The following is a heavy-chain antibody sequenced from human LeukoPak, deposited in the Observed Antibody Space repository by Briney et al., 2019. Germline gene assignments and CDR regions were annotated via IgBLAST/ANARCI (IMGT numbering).Heavy chain of an antibody. V-gene: IGHV4-34*01. D-gene: IGHD6-13*01. CDR3: ARDAAAGIEYFDY. CDR1: GGSFSGYY. Sequence: KPSETLSLTCAVYGGSFSGYYWSWIRQPPGKGLEWIGEINHSGSTNYNPSLKSRVTISVDTSKNQFSLKLSSVTAADTAVYYCARDAAAGIEYFDYWGQGTLVTVSS. CDR2: INHSGST. J-gene: IGHJ4*02.